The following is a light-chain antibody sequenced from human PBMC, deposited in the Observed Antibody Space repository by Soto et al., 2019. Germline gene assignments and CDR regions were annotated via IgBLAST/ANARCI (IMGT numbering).Light chain of an antibody. CDR2: GAS. CDR3: QQSFSTPRFT. J-gene: IGKJ3*01. Sequence: DIQMTQSPSSLSASVGDRVTITCRASESIRSYLNWYQQKPGKAPKLLIYGASTLQSGVPSRFSGSGSGTDFTLTISSLHPEDFATYYCQQSFSTPRFTFGPGTRVDI. V-gene: IGKV1-39*01. CDR1: ESIRSY.